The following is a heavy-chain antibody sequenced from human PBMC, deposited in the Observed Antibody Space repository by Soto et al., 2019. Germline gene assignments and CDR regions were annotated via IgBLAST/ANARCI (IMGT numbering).Heavy chain of an antibody. J-gene: IGHJ6*02. CDR3: ARTCIAARQTYYYYGMDV. V-gene: IGHV1-69*01. Sequence: QVQLVQSGAEVKKPGSSVKVSCKASGGTFSSYAISWVRQAPGQGLEWMGGIIPIFGTANYAQKFQGRVTITADESTSTAYMELSSLSSEDTAVYYCARTCIAARQTYYYYGMDVWGQGTTVTVSS. CDR2: IIPIFGTA. CDR1: GGTFSSYA. D-gene: IGHD6-6*01.